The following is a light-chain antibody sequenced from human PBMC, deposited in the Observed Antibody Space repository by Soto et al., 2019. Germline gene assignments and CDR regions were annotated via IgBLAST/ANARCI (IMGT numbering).Light chain of an antibody. CDR3: ASWDDRLGAVI. CDR2: SNN. J-gene: IGLJ2*01. Sequence: QSVLTQSTSASGTPGQRVFISCSGSSSNIGGTNYAYWYQQLPGAAPKLLMHSNNLRPSGVPERISGSKSGTSASLAISGLRSEDEAVYYCASWDDRLGAVIFGGGTKVTVL. CDR1: SSNIGGTNY. V-gene: IGLV1-47*02.